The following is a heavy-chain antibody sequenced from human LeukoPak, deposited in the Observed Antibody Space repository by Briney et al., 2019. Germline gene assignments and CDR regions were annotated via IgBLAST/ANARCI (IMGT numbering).Heavy chain of an antibody. CDR1: GGSFSGYY. J-gene: IGHJ4*02. D-gene: IGHD6-13*01. V-gene: IGHV4-34*01. CDR3: ASGRIAAGSFDY. CDR2: INHSGST. Sequence: SETLSLTCAVYGGSFSGYYWSWIRQPPGKGLEWIGEINHSGSTNYNPSLKSRVTISVDTSKNQFSLKLSSVTAADTAVYYCASGRIAAGSFDYWGQGTLVTVSS.